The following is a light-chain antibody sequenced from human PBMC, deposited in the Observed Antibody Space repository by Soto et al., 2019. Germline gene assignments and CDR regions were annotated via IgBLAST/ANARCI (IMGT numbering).Light chain of an antibody. CDR1: SSDVGFYNY. CDR2: EVN. V-gene: IGLV2-8*01. Sequence: QSALTQPPSASGSPGQSVTISRTGTSSDVGFYNYVSWYQQHPDKAPQLMIYEVNKRPSGVPDRFSGSKSGNTASLTVSGLQTDDEADYYCTSYAGYNNPVVFGGGTKLTVL. J-gene: IGLJ3*02. CDR3: TSYAGYNNPVV.